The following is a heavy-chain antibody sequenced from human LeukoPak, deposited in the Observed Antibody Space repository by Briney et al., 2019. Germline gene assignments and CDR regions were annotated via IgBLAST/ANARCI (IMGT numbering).Heavy chain of an antibody. J-gene: IGHJ6*03. CDR1: GVTFGTYA. D-gene: IGHD3-3*02. V-gene: IGHV1-69*06. Sequence: ASVKVSCKAPGVTFGTYAISWVRQAPGQGLEWMGGIIAIFTTANYAQKFQGRVTITADKSTSTAYMELSSLRSEDTAVYYCARSNGPVLVSPGAPIHYYYFYMDVWGKGTTVTVSS. CDR3: ARSNGPVLVSPGAPIHYYYFYMDV. CDR2: IIAIFTTA.